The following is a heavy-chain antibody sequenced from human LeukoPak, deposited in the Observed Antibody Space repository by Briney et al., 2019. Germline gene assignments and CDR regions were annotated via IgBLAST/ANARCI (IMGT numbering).Heavy chain of an antibody. Sequence: PSETLSLTCTVSGDSISYYYWSWIRQPPGKGLEWIGYIYYSGSTNYNPSLKSRVTISVDTSKNQFSLKLSSVTAADTAVYYCATYNRDGYNFAFQHWGQGTLVTVSS. D-gene: IGHD5-24*01. CDR2: IYYSGST. J-gene: IGHJ1*01. CDR1: GDSISYYY. V-gene: IGHV4-59*12. CDR3: ATYNRDGYNFAFQH.